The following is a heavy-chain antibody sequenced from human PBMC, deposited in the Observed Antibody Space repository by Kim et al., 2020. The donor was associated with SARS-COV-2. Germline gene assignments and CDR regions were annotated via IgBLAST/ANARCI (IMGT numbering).Heavy chain of an antibody. CDR1: GGSISSYY. Sequence: SETLSLTCTVSGGSISSYYWSWIRQPAGKGLEWIGRIYTSGRTNYNPSLKSRVTMSVDTSKNQFSLKLSSVTAADTAVYYCAKMGVSGWSNDAFDIWGQGTMVTVSS. CDR3: AKMGVSGWSNDAFDI. D-gene: IGHD6-19*01. J-gene: IGHJ3*02. V-gene: IGHV4-4*07. CDR2: IYTSGRT.